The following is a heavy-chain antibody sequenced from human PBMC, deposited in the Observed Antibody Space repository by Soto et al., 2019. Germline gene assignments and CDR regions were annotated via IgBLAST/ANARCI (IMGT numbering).Heavy chain of an antibody. D-gene: IGHD6-13*01. CDR3: AKDQGSSWYKIDY. J-gene: IGHJ4*02. CDR1: GFTFSNYA. CDR2: ISGSGGST. V-gene: IGHV3-23*01. Sequence: EVQLLESGGGLVQPGGSLRLSFAASGFTFSNYAVTWVRQAPGKGLEWVSTISGSGGSTYYADSVKGRFTISRDNSKNTLYLQMNSLRAEDTAVYYCAKDQGSSWYKIDYWGQGTLVTVSS.